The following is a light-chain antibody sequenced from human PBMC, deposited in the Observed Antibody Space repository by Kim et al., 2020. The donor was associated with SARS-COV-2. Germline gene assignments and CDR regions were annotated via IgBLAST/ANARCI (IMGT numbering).Light chain of an antibody. V-gene: IGKV3-20*01. J-gene: IGKJ5*01. CDR2: GAS. CDR1: RNVVTNY. Sequence: SPGERATISCRASRNVVTNYLAWYQQRPGQAPRLLIYGASSRATDIPDRFTGSGSGTDFTLTISRLEPEDFAVYYCQQYSSSPGTFGQGTRLEIK. CDR3: QQYSSSPGT.